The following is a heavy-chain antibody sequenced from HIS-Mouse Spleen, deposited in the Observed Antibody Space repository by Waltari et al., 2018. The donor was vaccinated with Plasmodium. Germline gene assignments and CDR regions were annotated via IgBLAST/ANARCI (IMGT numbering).Heavy chain of an antibody. V-gene: IGHV3-30*18. CDR3: AKDRRSSSWYVDY. Sequence: QVQLVESGGGVVQPGRSLRLSCAASGFTFSSYGMHWVRQAPGKGVEWVAVISYDGSNKYYAYSVKGRFTISRDNSKNTLYLQMNSLRAGDTAVYYCAKDRRSSSWYVDYWGQGTLVTVSS. D-gene: IGHD6-13*01. CDR1: GFTFSSYG. J-gene: IGHJ4*02. CDR2: ISYDGSNK.